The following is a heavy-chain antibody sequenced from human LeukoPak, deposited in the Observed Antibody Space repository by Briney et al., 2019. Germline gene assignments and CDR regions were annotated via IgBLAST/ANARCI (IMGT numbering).Heavy chain of an antibody. V-gene: IGHV1-69*13. Sequence: VASVKVSCKASGGTFSSYAISWVRQAPGQGLEWMGGIIPIFGTANYAQKFQGRVTITGDESTSTAYMELSSLRSEDTAVYYCARARQIISHDAFDIWGQGTMVTVSS. J-gene: IGHJ3*02. D-gene: IGHD3-10*01. CDR1: GGTFSSYA. CDR3: ARARQIISHDAFDI. CDR2: IIPIFGTA.